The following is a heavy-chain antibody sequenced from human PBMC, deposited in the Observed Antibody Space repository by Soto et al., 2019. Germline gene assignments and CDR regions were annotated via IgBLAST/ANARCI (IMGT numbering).Heavy chain of an antibody. CDR3: AKDSEDRWLLIN. D-gene: IGHD2-15*01. V-gene: IGHV3-72*01. Sequence: GGSLRLSCAASGFTFSDHYMDWVRQSPRKGLEWVGRIKNKANNYATEYAASVKGRFTVSRDKSKSTLYLQMNSLRVEDTAVYYCAKDSEDRWLLINWGQGTQVTVSS. J-gene: IGHJ4*02. CDR2: IKNKANNYAT. CDR1: GFTFSDHY.